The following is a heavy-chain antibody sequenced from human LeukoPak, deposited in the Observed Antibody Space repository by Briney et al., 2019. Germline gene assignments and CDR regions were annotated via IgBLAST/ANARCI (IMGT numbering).Heavy chain of an antibody. V-gene: IGHV4-61*02. J-gene: IGHJ1*01. CDR2: IYSSGST. CDR3: ARDNARGGSFSDYLRYFHH. D-gene: IGHD5/OR15-5a*01. Sequence: SETLCLTCTVSGGSISSGSYYWSWIRQPAGKGLEWIGRIYSSGSTNYNPSLKSRVTISVDTTKNQFSLNLGAVTAADTAVYYCARDNARGGSFSDYLRYFHHWGQGTLVTVSS. CDR1: GGSISSGSYY.